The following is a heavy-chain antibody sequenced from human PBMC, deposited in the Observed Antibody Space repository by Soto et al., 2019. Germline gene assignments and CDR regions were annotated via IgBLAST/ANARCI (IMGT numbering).Heavy chain of an antibody. V-gene: IGHV4-59*08. CDR2: ISYSGST. D-gene: IGHD1-1*01. CDR3: ASRVRIDAFDI. Sequence: WTWIRQPPGKGLEWIGYISYSGSTNYNPSLKSRVTISADTSKNQFSLKLSSVTAADTAEYYCASRVRIDAFDIWGQGTMVTVSS. J-gene: IGHJ3*02.